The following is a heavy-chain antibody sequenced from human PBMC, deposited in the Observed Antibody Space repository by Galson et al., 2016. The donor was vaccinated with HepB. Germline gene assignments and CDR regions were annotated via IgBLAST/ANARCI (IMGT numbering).Heavy chain of an antibody. J-gene: IGHJ4*02. D-gene: IGHD2-15*01. V-gene: IGHV6-1*01. CDR3: ARGHLVVPFSFYFDY. CDR2: TYHTSNWYS. CDR1: GDSVSSKSAA. Sequence: CAISGDSVSSKSAAWNWIRHSPSRGLEWLGRTYHTSNWYSDYAVSVKSRITINPDTSKNQLSLQLNSVTPEDTAVYYYARGHLVVPFSFYFDYWGQGSLVTVSS.